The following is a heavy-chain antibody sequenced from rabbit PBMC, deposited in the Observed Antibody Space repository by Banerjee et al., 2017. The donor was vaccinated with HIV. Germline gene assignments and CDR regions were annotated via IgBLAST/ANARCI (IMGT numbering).Heavy chain of an antibody. CDR1: GFTSSSNA. D-gene: IGHD8-1*01. J-gene: IGHJ4*01. V-gene: IGHV1S40*01. CDR3: AREDADNDYYIWEL. CDR2: IWSGGGST. Sequence: QSLEESGGDLVKPGASLTLTCTASGFTSSSNAMCWVRQAPGKGPEWIACIWSGGGSTAYASWAKGRFTTSKTSSTTVTLQMTSLTAADTATYFCAREDADNDYYIWELWGPGTLVTVS.